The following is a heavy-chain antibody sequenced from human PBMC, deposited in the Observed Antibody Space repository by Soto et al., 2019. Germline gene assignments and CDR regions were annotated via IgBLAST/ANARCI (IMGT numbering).Heavy chain of an antibody. D-gene: IGHD1-1*01. CDR1: GFTVSSNY. J-gene: IGHJ6*02. V-gene: IGHV3-66*01. Sequence: EVQLVESGGGLVQPGGSLTLSCAASGFTVSSNYMSWVRQAPGKGLEWVSVIYRGGSTYYADSVKGRFTISRDSSKNTLYLQMNSLRAEDTAVYYCARGVYNSYYAMDVWGQGTTVTVSS. CDR3: ARGVYNSYYAMDV. CDR2: IYRGGST.